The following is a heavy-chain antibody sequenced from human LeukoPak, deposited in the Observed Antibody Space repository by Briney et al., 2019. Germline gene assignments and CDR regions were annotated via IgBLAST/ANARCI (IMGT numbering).Heavy chain of an antibody. CDR2: ISSSSSHM. Sequence: PGGSLRLSCAASGFTFNSYSMYWVRQAPGKGLEWVSSISSSSSHMFYADSVKGRFSISRDNANNSLFLQMNSLRAEDTAVYYCAREIGSAARGRWGQGTLVTVSS. CDR3: AREIGSAARGR. D-gene: IGHD6-13*01. CDR1: GFTFNSYS. V-gene: IGHV3-21*04. J-gene: IGHJ4*02.